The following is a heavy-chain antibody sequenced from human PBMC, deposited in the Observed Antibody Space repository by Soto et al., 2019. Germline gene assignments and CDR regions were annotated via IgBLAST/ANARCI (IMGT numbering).Heavy chain of an antibody. J-gene: IGHJ6*04. CDR3: ARESGLDDFWRGYSRPNYGMDV. CDR1: GYTFTSYY. Sequence: QVQLVQSGAEVKKPGASVKVSCKASGYTFTSYYMHWVRQAPGQGLEWMGIINPSGGSTSYAQKFQGRVTMTRDTSTSTVYMELSSLRSEDTAVYYCARESGLDDFWRGYSRPNYGMDVWAKLPRSPSPQ. V-gene: IGHV1-46*03. CDR2: INPSGGST. D-gene: IGHD3-3*01.